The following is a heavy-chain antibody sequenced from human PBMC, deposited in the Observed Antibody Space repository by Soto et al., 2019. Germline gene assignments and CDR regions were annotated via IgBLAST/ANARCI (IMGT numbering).Heavy chain of an antibody. CDR3: AKDASKYDDSSGYLDY. V-gene: IGHV3-30*18. Sequence: RQASAAAGGNSTGYGRHRVSQNTGKGLEWVAVISYDGSNKYYADSVKGRFTISRDNSKNTLYLQMNSLRAEDTAVYYCAKDASKYDDSSGYLDYWGQGTLVTVSS. CDR2: ISYDGSNK. D-gene: IGHD3-22*01. J-gene: IGHJ4*02. CDR1: GGNSTGYG.